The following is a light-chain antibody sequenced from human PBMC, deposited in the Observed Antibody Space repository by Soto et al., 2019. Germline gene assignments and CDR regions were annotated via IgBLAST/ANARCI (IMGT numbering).Light chain of an antibody. CDR1: QSVRSSY. J-gene: IGKJ1*01. V-gene: IGKV3-20*01. Sequence: EIVLTQSPGTLSLSPGERATLSCRASQSVRSSYLAWYQQKRGHAPRLLIYGVSNRATGIPDRFSGSGSGTDFTLTISRLGSEDFAVYYCQQYCTSPRTFGQGTKVEIK. CDR2: GVS. CDR3: QQYCTSPRT.